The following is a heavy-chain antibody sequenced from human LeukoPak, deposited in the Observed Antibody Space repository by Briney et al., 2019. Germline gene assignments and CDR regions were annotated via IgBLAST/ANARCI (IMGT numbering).Heavy chain of an antibody. D-gene: IGHD3-10*01. CDR1: GYTFTSYR. CDR3: ARGPSRITMVRGVPRGHYFDY. J-gene: IGHJ4*02. Sequence: ASVKVSYKASGYTFTSYRISWVRQAPGQGLEWMGWMNPNSGNTGYAQKFQGRVTITRNTSISTAYMELSSLRSEDTAVYYCARGPSRITMVRGVPRGHYFDYWGQGTLVTVSS. CDR2: MNPNSGNT. V-gene: IGHV1-8*03.